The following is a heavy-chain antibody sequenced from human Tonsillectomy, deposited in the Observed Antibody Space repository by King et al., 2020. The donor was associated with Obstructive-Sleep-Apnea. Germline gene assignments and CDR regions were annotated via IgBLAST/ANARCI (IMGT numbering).Heavy chain of an antibody. CDR3: ARVAVSVSYYDSYYFDY. V-gene: IGHV3-30-3*01. D-gene: IGHD3-10*01. CDR2: ISYGGSNK. CDR1: GFSFRTYA. Sequence: VQLVESGGDVVQPGRTLRLSCVASGFSFRTYAMHWVRQAPGKGLEWVAAISYGGSNKYYADSVKGRFTISRDNSKNTLYLHMSSLRAEDTAVYYCARVAVSVSYYDSYYFDYWGQGTLVSVSS. J-gene: IGHJ4*02.